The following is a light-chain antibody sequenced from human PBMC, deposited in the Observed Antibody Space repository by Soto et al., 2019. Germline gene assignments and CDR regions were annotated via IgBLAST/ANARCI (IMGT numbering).Light chain of an antibody. CDR3: QQGNSSPLT. Sequence: DLQMTQSPSSVSASVGDRVTITCRASQGISSWLAWYQQKPGKAPKLLIYAASSLQSGVPSRFSVRGSGTHSTLSITRLQPENFATYSCQQGNSSPLTFGGGTKVEIK. J-gene: IGKJ4*01. CDR2: AAS. V-gene: IGKV1-12*01. CDR1: QGISSW.